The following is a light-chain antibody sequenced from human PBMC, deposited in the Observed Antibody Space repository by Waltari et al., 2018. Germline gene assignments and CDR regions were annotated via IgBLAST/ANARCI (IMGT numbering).Light chain of an antibody. CDR2: VNSDGSH. Sequence: QLVLTQSPSASASLGASVKLTCTLDSGHSSNIIAWHQQKPEKGPRFLMKVNSDGSHTKGDEIPDRFSGSSSGPERYLTLSSVQSEDEADYYCQTGGHGTWVFGGGTKLTVL. V-gene: IGLV4-69*01. CDR3: QTGGHGTWV. CDR1: SGHSSNI. J-gene: IGLJ3*02.